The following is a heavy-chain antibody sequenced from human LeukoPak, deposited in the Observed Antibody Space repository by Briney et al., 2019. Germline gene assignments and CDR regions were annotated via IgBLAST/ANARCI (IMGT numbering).Heavy chain of an antibody. V-gene: IGHV3-48*02. Sequence: GGSLRLSCAASGFTFSSYSMNWVRQAPGKGLEWVSYISSSSSPIYYGDSVKGRFTISRDNVKNSLYLQMNSLRDEDTAVYYCARVHFSSSPYFDYWGQGTLVTVSS. CDR3: ARVHFSSSPYFDY. CDR2: ISSSSSPI. J-gene: IGHJ4*02. D-gene: IGHD6-6*01. CDR1: GFTFSSYS.